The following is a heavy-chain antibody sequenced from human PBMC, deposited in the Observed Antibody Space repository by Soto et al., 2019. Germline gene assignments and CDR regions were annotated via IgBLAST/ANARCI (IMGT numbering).Heavy chain of an antibody. D-gene: IGHD2-15*01. Sequence: QVQLVESGGGVVQPGTSLRLSCAASGFTFSSYGMHWVRQAPGKGLERVAIILFDGSNQYYADSVKGRFTISRDNSKNTVYLQMNSLRAEDTAAYYCAKEAYSGATSGAPFDYWGQGTLVTVSS. J-gene: IGHJ4*02. CDR1: GFTFSSYG. CDR3: AKEAYSGATSGAPFDY. V-gene: IGHV3-30*18. CDR2: ILFDGSNQ.